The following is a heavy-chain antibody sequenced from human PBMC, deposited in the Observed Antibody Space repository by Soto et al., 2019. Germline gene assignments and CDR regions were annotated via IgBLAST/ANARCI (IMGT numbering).Heavy chain of an antibody. D-gene: IGHD5-18*01. CDR2: VNHSGST. CDR1: GGSFSGYY. CDR3: ARGDRDRLGYSYGYYYYYGMDV. Sequence: PSETLSLTCAVYGGSFSGYYWSWIRQPPGKGLEWIGEVNHSGSTNYNPSLKSRVTISVDTSKNQFSLKLSSVTAADTAVYYCARGDRDRLGYSYGYYYYYGMDVWGQGTTVTVSS. V-gene: IGHV4-34*01. J-gene: IGHJ6*02.